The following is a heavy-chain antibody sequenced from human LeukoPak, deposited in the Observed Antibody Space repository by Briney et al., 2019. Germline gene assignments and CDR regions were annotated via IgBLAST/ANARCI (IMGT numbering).Heavy chain of an antibody. CDR1: GYTFTGYY. Sequence: ASVKVSCKASGYTFTGYYMHWVRQAPGQGLEWMGWINTNTGNPTYAQGFTGRCVFSLDTSVSTAYLQISSLKAEDTAVYYCARGYSGYQYYFDYWGQGTLVTVSS. D-gene: IGHD5-12*01. J-gene: IGHJ4*02. CDR2: INTNTGNP. CDR3: ARGYSGYQYYFDY. V-gene: IGHV7-4-1*02.